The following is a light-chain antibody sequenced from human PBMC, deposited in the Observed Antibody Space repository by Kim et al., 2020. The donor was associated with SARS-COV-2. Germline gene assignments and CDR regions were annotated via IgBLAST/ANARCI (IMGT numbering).Light chain of an antibody. CDR1: QNINSY. J-gene: IGKJ4*01. V-gene: IGKV1-39*01. CDR3: QQSHTAPLLT. CDR2: AAS. Sequence: ASGRDRVTITCRASQNINSYLNWYQQKPGKAPKLLIYAASTLQSGVPSRFSGSGSGTDFTLTINSLQTEDFATYYCQQSHTAPLLTFGGGTKLEI.